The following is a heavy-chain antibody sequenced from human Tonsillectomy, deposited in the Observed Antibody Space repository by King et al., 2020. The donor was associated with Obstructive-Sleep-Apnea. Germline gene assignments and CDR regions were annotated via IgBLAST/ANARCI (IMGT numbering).Heavy chain of an antibody. D-gene: IGHD3-3*02. CDR1: GGSISSGDYY. J-gene: IGHJ6*02. Sequence: VQLQESGPGLVKPSQTLSLTCTVSGGSISSGDYYWSWIRQPPGKGLEWIGYIYNSGSTYYNPSLKSRVTISEDTSKNQFSLKLSSVTAADTAVYYCARDRLCSISSESGVCMDVWGQGTTVTVSS. CDR2: IYNSGST. CDR3: ARDRLCSISSESGVCMDV. V-gene: IGHV4-30-4*01.